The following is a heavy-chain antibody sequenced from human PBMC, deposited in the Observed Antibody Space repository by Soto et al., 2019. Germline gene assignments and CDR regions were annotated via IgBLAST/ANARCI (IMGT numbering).Heavy chain of an antibody. CDR2: IWYDGSHK. CDR1: GFSFSDYG. Sequence: QVQLVESGAGVVQPGRSLRLSCAASGFSFSDYGMHWVRQAPGKGLEWVAAIWYDGSHKYHADSVKDRFTISRDNSKXXXXXXXXXXXXXXXXXXXXARGATIERGERDFDYWGQGALVTVSS. CDR3: ARGATIERGERDFDY. V-gene: IGHV3-33*01. J-gene: IGHJ4*02. D-gene: IGHD4-17*01.